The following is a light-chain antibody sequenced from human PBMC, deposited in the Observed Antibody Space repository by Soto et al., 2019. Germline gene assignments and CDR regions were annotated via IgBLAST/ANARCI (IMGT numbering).Light chain of an antibody. CDR3: HQRQSWPRT. Sequence: IVLTQSPGTLSLSPGERATLSCRASQSVSSNLAWYQQKSGQAPRLIIYGTSRRATGVPVRFSGSESGTDFTLTISSLEPEDSAVYYCHQRQSWPRTFGQGTMADIK. V-gene: IGKV3-11*01. CDR1: QSVSSN. J-gene: IGKJ1*01. CDR2: GTS.